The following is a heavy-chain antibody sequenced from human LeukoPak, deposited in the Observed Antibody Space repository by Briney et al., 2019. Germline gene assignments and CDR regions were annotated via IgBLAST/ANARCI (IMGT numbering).Heavy chain of an antibody. CDR3: AKLTVGPLWFGELLPDDY. Sequence: GGSLRLSCAASGFTFSSYAMSWVRQAPGKGLEWVPAISGSGGSTYYADSVKGRFTISRDNSKNTLYLQMNSLRAEDTAVYYCAKLTVGPLWFGELLPDDYWGQGTLVTVSS. CDR2: ISGSGGST. J-gene: IGHJ4*02. D-gene: IGHD3-10*01. V-gene: IGHV3-23*01. CDR1: GFTFSSYA.